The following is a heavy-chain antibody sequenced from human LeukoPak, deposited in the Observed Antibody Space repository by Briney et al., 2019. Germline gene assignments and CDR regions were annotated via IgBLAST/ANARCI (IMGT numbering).Heavy chain of an antibody. V-gene: IGHV3-74*01. D-gene: IGHD2-8*01. J-gene: IGHJ6*02. Sequence: GGSLRVSCAASGFTFSSYWMHWVRQAPGKGLVWVSCINSDGSSTSYADSVKGRFTISRDNAKNALYLQINSLRAEDTAVYYCARDRHCANGVCHSPPGMDVWGQGTTVTVSS. CDR2: INSDGSST. CDR3: ARDRHCANGVCHSPPGMDV. CDR1: GFTFSSYW.